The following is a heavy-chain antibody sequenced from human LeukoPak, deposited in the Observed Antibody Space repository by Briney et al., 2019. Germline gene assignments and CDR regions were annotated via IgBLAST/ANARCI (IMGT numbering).Heavy chain of an antibody. J-gene: IGHJ4*02. CDR3: ARDQADIVVVPASFFDY. CDR2: ICSSSSYI. V-gene: IGHV3-21*01. CDR1: GFTFSSYS. D-gene: IGHD2-2*01. Sequence: PGGSLRLSCAASGFTFSSYSMNWVRQAPGKGLEWVSSICSSSSYIYYADSVKGRFTISRDNAKNSLYLQMNSLRAEDTAVYYCARDQADIVVVPASFFDYWGQGTLVTVSS.